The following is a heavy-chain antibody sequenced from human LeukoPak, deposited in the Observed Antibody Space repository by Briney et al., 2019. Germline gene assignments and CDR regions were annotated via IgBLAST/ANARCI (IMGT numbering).Heavy chain of an antibody. CDR3: AKDLSVY. CDR2: ISGSGGST. J-gene: IGHJ4*02. V-gene: IGHV3-23*01. D-gene: IGHD4-11*01. Sequence: GKGLEWVSAISGSGGSTYYADSVKGRFTISRDNSKNTLYLQMNSLRAEDTAVYYCAKDLSVYWGQGTLVTVSS.